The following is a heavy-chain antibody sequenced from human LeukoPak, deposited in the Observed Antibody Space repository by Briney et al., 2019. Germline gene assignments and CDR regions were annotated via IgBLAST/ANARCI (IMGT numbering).Heavy chain of an antibody. CDR3: ARGASDSSGYLKS. V-gene: IGHV4-34*01. Sequence: SETLSLTCAVYGGSFSGYYWSWTRQPPGKGLEWIGEINQSGSTTYNPSLKSRVTISVDTSKNQFSLKLSSVTAADTAVYYCARGASDSSGYLKSWGQGTLVTVSS. CDR1: GGSFSGYY. J-gene: IGHJ4*02. D-gene: IGHD3-22*01. CDR2: INQSGST.